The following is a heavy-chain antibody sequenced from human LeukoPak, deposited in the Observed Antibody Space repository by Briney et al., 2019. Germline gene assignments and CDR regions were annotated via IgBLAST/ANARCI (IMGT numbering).Heavy chain of an antibody. V-gene: IGHV3-11*04. J-gene: IGHJ5*02. CDR1: GFTFSDYY. Sequence: GGSLRLSCAASGFTFSDYYMSWIRQAPGKGLEWLSYISSSGSTIYYADSVKGRFTISRDNAKNSLYLQMNSLRVEDTAVYYCARDFTQWLILGWFDPWGQGTLVTVSS. CDR2: ISSSGSTI. D-gene: IGHD6-19*01. CDR3: ARDFTQWLILGWFDP.